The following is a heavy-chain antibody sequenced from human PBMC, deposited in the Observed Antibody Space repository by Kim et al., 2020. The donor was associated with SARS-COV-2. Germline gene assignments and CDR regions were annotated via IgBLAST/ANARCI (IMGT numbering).Heavy chain of an antibody. Sequence: SETLSLTCAVYGGSFSGYYWSWIRQPPGKGLEWIGEINHSGSTNYNPSLKSRVTISVDTSKNQFSLKLSSVTAADTAVYYCARHLQGIYYGSGSYYKSPVYNWFDPWGQGTLVTVSS. CDR1: GGSFSGYY. D-gene: IGHD3-10*01. V-gene: IGHV4-34*01. CDR3: ARHLQGIYYGSGSYYKSPVYNWFDP. J-gene: IGHJ5*02. CDR2: INHSGST.